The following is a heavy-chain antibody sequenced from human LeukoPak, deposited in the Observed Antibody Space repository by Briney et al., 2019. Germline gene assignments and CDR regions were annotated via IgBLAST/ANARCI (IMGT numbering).Heavy chain of an antibody. CDR2: TRNKVNSYTT. V-gene: IGHV3-72*01. Sequence: GGSLRLSCAASGFTFSDHYMDWVRQAPGKGLEWVGRTRNKVNSYTTEYAASVKGRFTISRDDSKISLYLQMNSLKTEDTAVYYCALAPMTTVTTIPNYWGQGTLVTVSS. CDR3: ALAPMTTVTTIPNY. J-gene: IGHJ4*02. CDR1: GFTFSDHY. D-gene: IGHD4-17*01.